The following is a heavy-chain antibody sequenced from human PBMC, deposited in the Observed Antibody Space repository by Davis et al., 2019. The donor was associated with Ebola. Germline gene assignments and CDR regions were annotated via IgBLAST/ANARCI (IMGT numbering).Heavy chain of an antibody. J-gene: IGHJ4*02. CDR2: IIPILGIA. V-gene: IGHV1-69*04. Sequence: AASVKVSCKASGGTFSSYTISWVRQAPGQGLEWMGRIIPILGIANYAQKFQGRVTITADKSTSTAYMELSSLRSEETAVYYCARDCAAIVAGGCWGQGTLVTVSS. CDR3: ARDCAAIVAGGC. D-gene: IGHD5-12*01. CDR1: GGTFSSYT.